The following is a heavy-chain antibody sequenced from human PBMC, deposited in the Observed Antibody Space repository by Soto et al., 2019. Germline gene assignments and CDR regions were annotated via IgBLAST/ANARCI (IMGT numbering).Heavy chain of an antibody. J-gene: IGHJ3*02. D-gene: IGHD7-27*01. CDR2: IYYSGST. CDR3: ARAPLTGDDAFDI. Sequence: PSETLSLTCTVSGGSVSSGSYYWSWIRQPPGKGLEWIGYIYYSGSTNYNPSLKSRVTISVDTSKNQFSLKLSSVTAADTAVYYCARAPLTGDDAFDIWGQGTMVTVSS. CDR1: GGSVSSGSYY. V-gene: IGHV4-61*01.